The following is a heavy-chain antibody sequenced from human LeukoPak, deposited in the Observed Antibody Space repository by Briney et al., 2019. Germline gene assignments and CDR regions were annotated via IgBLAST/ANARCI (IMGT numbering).Heavy chain of an antibody. V-gene: IGHV3-15*01. D-gene: IGHD3-16*02. CDR2: IKSKADGGIT. Sequence: GGSLRLSCAASGFTFSNAWMSWVRQAPGKGLEWVGRIKSKADGGITDYAAPVKGRFTISRDDSKNTLYLQMNSLKIEDTAVYYCTWGSYRDQVDYWGQGTLVTVSS. J-gene: IGHJ4*02. CDR1: GFTFSNAW. CDR3: TWGSYRDQVDY.